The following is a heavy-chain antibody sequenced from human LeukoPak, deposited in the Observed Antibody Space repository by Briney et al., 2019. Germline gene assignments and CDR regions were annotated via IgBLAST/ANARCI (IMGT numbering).Heavy chain of an antibody. V-gene: IGHV4-38-2*02. CDR2: IYHSGRT. D-gene: IGHD5-18*01. CDR3: ARGEYSYEGIDY. J-gene: IGHJ4*02. Sequence: SETLSLTCTVSGYSISSGYYWGWIRQPPGKGLEWIGSIYHSGRTFYNPSLKSRVTISVDTSKNQFSLKLTSVTAADTAVYYCARGEYSYEGIDYWGQGTLVTVSS. CDR1: GYSISSGYY.